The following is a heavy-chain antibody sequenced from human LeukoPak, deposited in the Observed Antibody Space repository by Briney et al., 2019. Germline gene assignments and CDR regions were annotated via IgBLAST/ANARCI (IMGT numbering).Heavy chain of an antibody. Sequence: ASVKVSCKVSGYTLTELSMHWVRQAPGKGLEWMGGFDPEDGETIYAQKFQGRVTMTEDTSTDTAYMELSSLRSEDTAVYYCATPLWIAVAGRLSSWGQGTLVTVSS. J-gene: IGHJ4*02. CDR2: FDPEDGET. CDR3: ATPLWIAVAGRLSS. CDR1: GYTLTELS. D-gene: IGHD6-19*01. V-gene: IGHV1-24*01.